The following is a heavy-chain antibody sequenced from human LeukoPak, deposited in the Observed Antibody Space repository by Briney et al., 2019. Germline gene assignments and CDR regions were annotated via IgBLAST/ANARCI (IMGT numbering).Heavy chain of an antibody. Sequence: PSETLSLTCSVSGGSISSYYWSWIRQPPGRGLEWIGYIYYSGRTSYNPSLKSRVTISVDTSKNQFSLKLSSVTAADTAVYYCARLGKRITMIVVVTQTGWFDPWGQGTLVTVSS. J-gene: IGHJ5*02. V-gene: IGHV4-59*12. D-gene: IGHD3-22*01. CDR1: GGSISSYY. CDR2: IYYSGRT. CDR3: ARLGKRITMIVVVTQTGWFDP.